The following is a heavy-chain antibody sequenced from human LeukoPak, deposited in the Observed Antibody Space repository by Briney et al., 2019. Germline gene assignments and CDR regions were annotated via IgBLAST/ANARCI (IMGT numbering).Heavy chain of an antibody. D-gene: IGHD5-18*01. Sequence: ASVKVSCKGSGYTFTSYDINWVRQATGQGLEWMGWMNPNSGNTGYAQKFQGRVSMTRNTSISTAYMELRSLRSEDTAVYYCASGWGYSYGYEGYFDYWGQGTLVTVSS. CDR2: MNPNSGNT. J-gene: IGHJ4*02. CDR1: GYTFTSYD. V-gene: IGHV1-8*01. CDR3: ASGWGYSYGYEGYFDY.